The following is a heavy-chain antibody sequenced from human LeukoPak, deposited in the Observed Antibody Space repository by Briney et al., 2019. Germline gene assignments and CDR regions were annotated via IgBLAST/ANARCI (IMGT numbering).Heavy chain of an antibody. CDR3: ARGLAARPFYYYYGMDV. D-gene: IGHD6-6*01. Sequence: SETLSLTCTVSGGSISSYYWSWIRQPPGKGLEWIGYIYYSGSTNYNPSLESRVTISVDTSKNQFSLKLSSVTAADTAVYYCARGLAARPFYYYYGMDVWGQGTTVTVSS. J-gene: IGHJ6*02. V-gene: IGHV4-59*01. CDR1: GGSISSYY. CDR2: IYYSGST.